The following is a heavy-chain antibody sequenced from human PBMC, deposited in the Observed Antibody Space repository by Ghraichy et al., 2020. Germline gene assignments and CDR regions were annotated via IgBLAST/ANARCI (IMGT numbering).Heavy chain of an antibody. V-gene: IGHV3-7*01. J-gene: IGHJ4*02. D-gene: IGHD1-26*01. Sequence: GGSLRLSCAASGFPFSSFSMSWVRQAPGKGLEWVANIKQDGSEKYYVDSVKGRFTISRDNAKNSLYLQMNSLRVDDTAVYYCATGGSSRGYFPYWGQGALATVSS. CDR2: IKQDGSEK. CDR1: GFPFSSFS. CDR3: ATGGSSRGYFPY.